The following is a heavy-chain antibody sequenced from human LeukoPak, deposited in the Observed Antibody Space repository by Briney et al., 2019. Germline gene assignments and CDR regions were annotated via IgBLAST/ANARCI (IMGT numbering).Heavy chain of an antibody. CDR1: GYTFTSYY. J-gene: IGHJ4*02. Sequence: ASVKVSCKASGYTFTSYYLHWVRQAPGQGLEWMGIINPSGGGTSNAQKFQGRVTMTRDTSTSTVYMELSSLTSEDTAVYYCARGGGWYLYYFDYWGQGTLLTVSS. CDR3: ARGGGWYLYYFDY. V-gene: IGHV1-46*01. CDR2: INPSGGGT. D-gene: IGHD3-16*01.